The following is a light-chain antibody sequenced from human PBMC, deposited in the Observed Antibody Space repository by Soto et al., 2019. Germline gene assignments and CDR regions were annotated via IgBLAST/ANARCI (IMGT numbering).Light chain of an antibody. Sequence: ERVMTQSPATLSVSPGVRSTLSCRSSQSISDTLAWYQQKPGQAPRLLIYDTSTRATGIPARFSGSGSGTEFTLTISSLQSEDFAVYYCQQYNNWPPITFGQGTRLEI. V-gene: IGKV3-15*01. J-gene: IGKJ5*01. CDR3: QQYNNWPPIT. CDR1: QSISDT. CDR2: DTS.